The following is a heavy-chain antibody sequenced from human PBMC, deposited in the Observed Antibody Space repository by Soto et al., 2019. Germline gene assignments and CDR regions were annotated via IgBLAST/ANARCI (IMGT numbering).Heavy chain of an antibody. V-gene: IGHV4-30-4*01. CDR3: ARTSSDFWSGSYYFDY. CDR2: IYCSGST. J-gene: IGHJ4*02. D-gene: IGHD3-3*01. CDR1: GGSISSGDYY. Sequence: PSETLSLTCTVSGGSISSGDYYWSWIRQPPGKGLEWIGYIYCSGSTYYNPSLKSRVTISVDTSKNQFSLKLSSVTAADTAVYYCARTSSDFWSGSYYFDYWGQGTLVTVSS.